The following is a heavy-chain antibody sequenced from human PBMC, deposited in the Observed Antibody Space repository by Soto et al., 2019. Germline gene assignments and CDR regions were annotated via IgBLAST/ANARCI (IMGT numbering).Heavy chain of an antibody. J-gene: IGHJ4*02. V-gene: IGHV1-2*02. CDR3: ARHSGYDYVFDY. CDR1: GYTFTGYY. Sequence: ASVKVSCKASGYTFTGYYIHWVRQAPGQGLEWMGWINPNNGDTNYAQKFQGRVTMTRDTSTSTTYMELSSLTFDDTAVYYCARHSGYDYVFDYWGQGTLVTVSS. D-gene: IGHD5-12*01. CDR2: INPNNGDT.